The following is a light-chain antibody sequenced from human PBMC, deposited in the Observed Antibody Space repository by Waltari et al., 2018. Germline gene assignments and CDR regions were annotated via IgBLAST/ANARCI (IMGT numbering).Light chain of an antibody. Sequence: QSALTQPASVSGSPGQSIPISCTGTSSDVGSYNSVSWYQDHPGQGPKVIIYDVSDRPSGVSARFSGSKSGNTASLTISGLQAEDEADYYCSSQSSNNVVLFGGGTKVTVL. CDR2: DVS. J-gene: IGLJ3*02. CDR1: SSDVGSYNS. CDR3: SSQSSNNVVL. V-gene: IGLV2-14*03.